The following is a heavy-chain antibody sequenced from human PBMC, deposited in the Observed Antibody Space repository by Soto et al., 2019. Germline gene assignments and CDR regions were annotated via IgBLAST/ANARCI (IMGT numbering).Heavy chain of an antibody. CDR3: AKDPNPNSGSLNWFDS. Sequence: QVQLVESGGGVVQPGRSLRLSCAASGFSFSTYGMHWVRQAPGKGLEWVAVIIYDGNNQNYGDSVKGRFTISRDNSRNTLYLQMNSLRAEDTAVYYCAKDPNPNSGSLNWFDSWGQGILVSVSS. J-gene: IGHJ5*01. V-gene: IGHV3-30*18. D-gene: IGHD1-26*01. CDR2: IIYDGNNQ. CDR1: GFSFSTYG.